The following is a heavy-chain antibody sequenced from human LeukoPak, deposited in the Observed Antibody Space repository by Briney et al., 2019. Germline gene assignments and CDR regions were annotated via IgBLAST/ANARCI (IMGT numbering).Heavy chain of an antibody. CDR1: GYTFTTYG. Sequence: ASVKVSCKASGYTFTTYGINWVRQAPGQGLEWMGIINPSGGSTSYAQKFQGRVTMTRDTSTSTVYMELSSLRSEDTAVYYCAREMTGVPGGLYLPPPAPLKNYYYYGMDVWGQGTTVTVSS. CDR3: AREMTGVPGGLYLPPPAPLKNYYYYGMDV. CDR2: INPSGGST. V-gene: IGHV1-46*01. J-gene: IGHJ6*02. D-gene: IGHD2-21*01.